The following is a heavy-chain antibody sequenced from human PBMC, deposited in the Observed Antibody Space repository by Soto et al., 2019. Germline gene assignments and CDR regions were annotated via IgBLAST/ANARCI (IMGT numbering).Heavy chain of an antibody. CDR1: GGSISSSDW. Sequence: SETLSLTCTVSGGSISSSDWWNWVRQSPERGLEWIGEISPGGKIYYNPSLKSRVTISMDKSKNQFSLNLFSVTAADTAVYYCARDHSYGGNWAFDYWGQGTLVTLSS. CDR2: ISPGGKI. CDR3: ARDHSYGGNWAFDY. V-gene: IGHV4-4*02. D-gene: IGHD3-10*01. J-gene: IGHJ4*02.